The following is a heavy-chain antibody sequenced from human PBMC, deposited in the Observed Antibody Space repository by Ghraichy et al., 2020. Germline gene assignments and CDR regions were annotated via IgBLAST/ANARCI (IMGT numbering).Heavy chain of an antibody. CDR3: TRAKCGMDCGGLNWFDR. Sequence: GGSLRLSCAASGFIFSDAWMAWVRHSPGKGLEWVGRIKSVVDGGTTAYRADVKGRFTISSDDLKNTVSLQMNSRQAEDTAIYFCTRAKCGMDCGGLNWFDRWGQGTRVTVSS. CDR1: GFIFSDAW. D-gene: IGHD2-21*01. V-gene: IGHV3-15*01. CDR2: IKSVVDGGTT. J-gene: IGHJ5*02.